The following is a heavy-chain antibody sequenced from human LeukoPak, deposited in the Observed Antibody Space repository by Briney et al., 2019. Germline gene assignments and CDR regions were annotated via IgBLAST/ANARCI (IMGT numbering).Heavy chain of an antibody. CDR2: ISSSGSTI. Sequence: GGSLRLSCAASGFTFSSYEMNWVRQAPGKGLEWVSYISSSGSTIYYADPVKGRFTISRDNAKNSLYLQMNSLRAEDTAVYYCARLHSGKNAFDIWGQGTMVTVSS. CDR3: ARLHSGKNAFDI. J-gene: IGHJ3*02. V-gene: IGHV3-48*03. D-gene: IGHD1-26*01. CDR1: GFTFSSYE.